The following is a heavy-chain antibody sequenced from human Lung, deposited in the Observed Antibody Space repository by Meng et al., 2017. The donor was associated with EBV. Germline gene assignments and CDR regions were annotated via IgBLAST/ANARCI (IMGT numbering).Heavy chain of an antibody. V-gene: IGHV4-59*12. J-gene: IGHJ4*02. CDR3: ARGGTSSAPFDY. CDR2: INYSGIT. D-gene: IGHD2-2*01. Sequence: QVQLQAPGPGLVKPSETLSLTCTVSGVSISSYYWCWIRQPPGKGLEWIGQINYSGITNYNPSLKSRVTISVDTSKNQFSLSLNSVTAADTAVYYCARGGTSSAPFDYWGQGTLVTVSS. CDR1: GVSISSYY.